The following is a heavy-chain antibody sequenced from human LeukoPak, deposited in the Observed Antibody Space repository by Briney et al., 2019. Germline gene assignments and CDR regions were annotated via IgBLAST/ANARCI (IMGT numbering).Heavy chain of an antibody. CDR3: ATNYGDYDNWFDP. CDR1: GGSISSGGYY. V-gene: IGHV4-31*09. Sequence: SGTLSLTCTVSGGSISSGGYYWSWIRQHPGKGLEWIGYIYYSGSTYYNPSLKSRVTISVDRSKNQFSLKLSSVTAADTAVYYCATNYGDYDNWFDPWGQGTLVTVSS. CDR2: IYYSGST. J-gene: IGHJ5*02. D-gene: IGHD4-17*01.